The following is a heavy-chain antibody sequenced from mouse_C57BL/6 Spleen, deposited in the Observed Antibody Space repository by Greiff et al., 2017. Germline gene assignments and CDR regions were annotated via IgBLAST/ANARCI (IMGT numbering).Heavy chain of an antibody. CDR2: IYPGGGYT. V-gene: IGHV1-63*01. CDR3: ARGVYYGKEDYAMDY. CDR1: GYTFTNYW. Sequence: QVQLKQSGAELVRPGTSVKMSCKASGYTFTNYWIGWAKQRPGPGLEWIGDIYPGGGYTNYNEKFKGKATLTADKSSSPAYMQFSSLTSEDSAIYDSARGVYYGKEDYAMDYWGQGTSVTVSS. D-gene: IGHD2-1*01. J-gene: IGHJ4*01.